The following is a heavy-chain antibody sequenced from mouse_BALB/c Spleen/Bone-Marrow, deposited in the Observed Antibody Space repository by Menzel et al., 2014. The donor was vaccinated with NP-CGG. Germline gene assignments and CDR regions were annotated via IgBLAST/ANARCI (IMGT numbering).Heavy chain of an antibody. CDR3: ASSYALDS. V-gene: IGHV7-3*02. J-gene: IGHJ4*01. CDR2: IRNKANGYTT. CDR1: GFTFTDYF. Sequence: EVKLMESGGGLVQPGGSLRLSCATSGFTFTDYFMTWVRQPPGKALEWLGFIRNKANGYTTEYSASVKGRFTISRDNSQSILYLQMNPLRPEDRATYYCASSYALDSWGPGTSVTVSS.